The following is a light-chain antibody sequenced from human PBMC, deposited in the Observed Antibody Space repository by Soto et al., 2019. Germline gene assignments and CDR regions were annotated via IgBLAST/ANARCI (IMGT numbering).Light chain of an antibody. V-gene: IGLV1-40*01. J-gene: IGLJ2*01. Sequence: QSVLTQPPSVSGAPGQRVTISCTGSSSNIGAGYDVHWYQQLPGTAPKLLIYGNSNRPSGVPDRFSGSKSGTSASLAITGLQAEDEADYYRQSYDSSLSGRGVVFGGGTKLTVL. CDR2: GNS. CDR1: SSNIGAGYD. CDR3: QSYDSSLSGRGVV.